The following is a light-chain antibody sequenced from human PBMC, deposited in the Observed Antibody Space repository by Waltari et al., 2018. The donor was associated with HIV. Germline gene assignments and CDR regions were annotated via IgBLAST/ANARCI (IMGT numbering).Light chain of an antibody. CDR3: QQANSFPQT. CDR2: GAS. V-gene: IGKV1-12*01. J-gene: IGKJ2*01. CDR1: QGISTW. Sequence: DIQMTQSPSSMSVSVGDRVTLTCRASQGISTWLAWYQQKPGKAPRLLIYGASNLQRGVPSRFSGSGSGTDFTLTIRSLQPEDFATYYCQQANSFPQTFGQGTKLEVK.